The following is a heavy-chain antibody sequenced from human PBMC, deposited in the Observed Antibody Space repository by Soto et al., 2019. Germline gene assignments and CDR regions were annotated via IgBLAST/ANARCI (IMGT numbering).Heavy chain of an antibody. CDR1: GFSFSTYG. Sequence: QVQLVESGGDVVQPGRSLRLSCAASGFSFSTYGMHWVRQAPGKGLEWVAVMSYDGRNEYYADSVKGRFTISRDNSKNTLYLQMNSLRAEDTAMYSCTKELGAAIPFESWGQGTLVTVSS. D-gene: IGHD3-16*01. CDR3: TKELGAAIPFES. V-gene: IGHV3-30*18. J-gene: IGHJ4*02. CDR2: MSYDGRNE.